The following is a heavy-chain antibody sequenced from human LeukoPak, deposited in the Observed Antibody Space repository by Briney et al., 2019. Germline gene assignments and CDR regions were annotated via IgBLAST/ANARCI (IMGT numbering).Heavy chain of an antibody. D-gene: IGHD2-2*01. Sequence: SETLSLTCAVSGGSISSSNWWSWVRQPPGKGLEWIGEINHSGSTNYNPSLKSRVTISVDASKNQFSLKLSSVTAADTAVYYCASVDVVVPAAIDYWGQGTLVTVSS. CDR3: ASVDVVVPAAIDY. CDR1: GGSISSSNW. J-gene: IGHJ4*02. V-gene: IGHV4-4*02. CDR2: INHSGST.